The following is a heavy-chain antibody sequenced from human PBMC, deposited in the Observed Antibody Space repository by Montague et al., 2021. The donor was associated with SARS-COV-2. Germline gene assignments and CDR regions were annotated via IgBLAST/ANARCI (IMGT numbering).Heavy chain of an antibody. D-gene: IGHD3-10*01. J-gene: IGHJ4*02. CDR1: DGSFSGYY. CDR2: IDQSGRT. V-gene: IGHV4-34*01. CDR3: ARRGSSVWGVTVSDDLDY. Sequence: SETLSLTCAVYDGSFSGYYWSWIRQPPEKGLEWIGEIDQSGRTNNNPSLKSRVIISVDTSKNQFSLKLSSVTAADTAVYYCARRGSSVWGVTVSDDLDYWGQGILVIVSS.